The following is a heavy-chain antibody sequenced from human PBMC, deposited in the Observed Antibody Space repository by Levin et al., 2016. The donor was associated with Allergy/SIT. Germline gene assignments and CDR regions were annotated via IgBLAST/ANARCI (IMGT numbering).Heavy chain of an antibody. CDR3: ARGGIVSSRGNNWFDP. J-gene: IGHJ5*02. CDR2: IYYSGST. Sequence: SETLSLTCTVSGASISSGDYYWSWLRQHPGKGLEWIAYIYYSGSTSYNPSLQSRVLISVDTSKNQFSLKLRSVTAADTAVYYCARGGIVSSRGNNWFDPWGQGTLVTVSS. V-gene: IGHV4-31*03. D-gene: IGHD6-13*01. CDR1: GASISSGDYY.